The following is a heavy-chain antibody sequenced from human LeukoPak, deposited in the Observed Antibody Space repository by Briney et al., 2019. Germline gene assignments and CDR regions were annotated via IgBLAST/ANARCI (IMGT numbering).Heavy chain of an antibody. CDR3: ARGPIVRCFDY. D-gene: IGHD3-16*02. V-gene: IGHV4-34*01. CDR1: GGSFSGYY. J-gene: IGHJ4*02. CDR2: INHSGST. Sequence: SETLSLTCAVSGGSFSGYYWSWIRQPPGKGLEWIGEINHSGSTNYNPSLTSRVTISVDTSKNQFSLKLSSVTDADTAVYYCARGPIVRCFDYWGQGTLVTVSS.